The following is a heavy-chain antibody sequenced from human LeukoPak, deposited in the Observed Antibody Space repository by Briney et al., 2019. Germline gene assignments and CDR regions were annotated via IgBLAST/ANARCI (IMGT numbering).Heavy chain of an antibody. V-gene: IGHV4-59*01. Sequence: SETLSLTCTVSGGSISSYYWSWIRQPPGKGLEWIGYIYYGGSTNYNPSLKSRVIISVDMSKNQFSLKLSSVTAADTAVYYCARMISSGPMAIVYWGQGTLVTVSS. CDR3: ARMISSGPMAIVY. CDR2: IYYGGST. CDR1: GGSISSYY. J-gene: IGHJ4*02. D-gene: IGHD6-19*01.